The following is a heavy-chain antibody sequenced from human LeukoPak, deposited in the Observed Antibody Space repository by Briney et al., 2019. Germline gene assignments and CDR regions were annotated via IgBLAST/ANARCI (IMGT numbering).Heavy chain of an antibody. CDR1: GYTFTSYG. CDR2: ISAYNGNT. V-gene: IGHV1-18*01. J-gene: IGHJ5*02. D-gene: IGHD2-2*01. CDR3: ARDIVVVPAAMTGWFDP. Sequence: ASVKVSCKASGYTFTSYGISWVRQAPRQGLEWMGWISAYNGNTNYAQKLQGRVTMTTDTSTSTAYMELRSLRSDDTAVYYCARDIVVVPAAMTGWFDPWGQGTLVTVSS.